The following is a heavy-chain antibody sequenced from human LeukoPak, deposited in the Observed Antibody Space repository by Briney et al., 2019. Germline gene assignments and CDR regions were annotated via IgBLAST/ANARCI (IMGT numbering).Heavy chain of an antibody. J-gene: IGHJ5*02. CDR3: ARGYYYDSSDTGVYNWFDP. CDR2: IYYSGST. D-gene: IGHD3-22*01. CDR1: GYSISSDYS. Sequence: SETLSLTCTVSGYSISSDYSWGWIRQPPGKGLEWIGYIYYSGSTIYNPSLKSRVTIPVDTSKNQFSLKLSSVTAADTAVYYCARGYYYDSSDTGVYNWFDPWGQGTLVTVSS. V-gene: IGHV4-61*01.